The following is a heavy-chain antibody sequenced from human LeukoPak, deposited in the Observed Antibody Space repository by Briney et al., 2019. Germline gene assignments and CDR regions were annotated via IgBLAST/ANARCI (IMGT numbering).Heavy chain of an antibody. CDR2: IRYDGTNK. V-gene: IGHV3-30*02. D-gene: IGHD3-10*01. J-gene: IGHJ4*02. CDR3: AKVAPYYRERDS. CDR1: GFTFSNFG. Sequence: GGSLRLSCAASGFTFSNFGMHWVRQAPGKGLEWVTFIRYDGTNKYYADSAKGRFTISRDNSKNTLYLQMNSLRAEDTAVYYCAKVAPYYRERDSWGQGTLVTVSS.